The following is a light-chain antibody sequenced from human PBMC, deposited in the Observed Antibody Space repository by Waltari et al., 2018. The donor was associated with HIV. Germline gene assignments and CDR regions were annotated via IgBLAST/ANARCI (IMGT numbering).Light chain of an antibody. V-gene: IGLV1-44*01. Sequence: QSVMAQPPSASGTPGQRVTISCSGSSSNIGEYPVNWYHQVPGTAPKLVIYANNQRPAWVPDRFSGSQSGTSASLAISGLRSEDEGTYYCAAWDDTLYGLFGGGTKLTVL. CDR3: AAWDDTLYGL. CDR1: SSNIGEYP. J-gene: IGLJ2*01. CDR2: ANN.